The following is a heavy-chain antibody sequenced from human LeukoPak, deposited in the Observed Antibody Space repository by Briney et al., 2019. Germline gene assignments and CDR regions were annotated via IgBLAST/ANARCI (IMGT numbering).Heavy chain of an antibody. Sequence: ASVKVSCKASGYTFTGYYMHWVRQAPGQGLEWMGWIHPISGGTKYAPRFQGRVTMTGDTSTSTAYMELTRLRSDDTAVYYCGRDLSGDIGSYFDYWGQGSLVTVSS. D-gene: IGHD2-15*01. CDR1: GYTFTGYY. CDR3: GRDLSGDIGSYFDY. V-gene: IGHV1-2*02. CDR2: IHPISGGT. J-gene: IGHJ4*02.